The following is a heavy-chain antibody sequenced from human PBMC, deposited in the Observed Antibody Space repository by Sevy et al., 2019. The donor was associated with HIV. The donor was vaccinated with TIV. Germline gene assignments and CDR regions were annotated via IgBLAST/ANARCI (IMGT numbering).Heavy chain of an antibody. V-gene: IGHV3-48*02. CDR2: FDRTDIT. CDR3: VRDERAIASNFDY. CDR1: GFTLSSYT. Sequence: GESLKISCEASGFTLSSYTMNWVRQSPEKGLEWVATFDRTDITHYADSVKGRFIISRDTVKNSLFLQMNSLRDDDTAMYFCVRDERAIASNFDYWGRGTLVTVSS. J-gene: IGHJ4*02. D-gene: IGHD2-21*01.